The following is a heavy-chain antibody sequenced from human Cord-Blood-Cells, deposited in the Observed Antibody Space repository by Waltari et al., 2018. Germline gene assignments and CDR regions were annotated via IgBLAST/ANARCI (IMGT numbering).Heavy chain of an antibody. CDR2: INHSGST. J-gene: IGHJ4*02. CDR1: DGSFMGYL. V-gene: IGHV4-34*01. CDR3: AAGYYFDY. D-gene: IGHD3-9*01. Sequence: QVQLQQWAAGLLKPSETLSLPCAVYDGSFMGYLWSWIRQPPGKGLEWIGEINHSGSTNYNPSLKSRVTISVDTSKNQFSLKLSSVTAADTAVYYCAAGYYFDYWGQGTLVTVSS.